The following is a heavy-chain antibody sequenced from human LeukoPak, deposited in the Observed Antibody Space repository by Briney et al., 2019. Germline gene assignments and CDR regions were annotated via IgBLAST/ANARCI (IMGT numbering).Heavy chain of an antibody. CDR3: AKDLRFVGATTGMDV. Sequence: GGSLRLSCEASGFIFSTYGMHWVRQAPGKGLEWVAVIWFDGSNKYYADSVRGRFSISRDNSKNTLYLQMNSLRAEDTAVYYCAKDLRFVGATTGMDVWGQGTTVTVSS. CDR2: IWFDGSNK. J-gene: IGHJ6*02. D-gene: IGHD1-26*01. CDR1: GFIFSTYG. V-gene: IGHV3-33*06.